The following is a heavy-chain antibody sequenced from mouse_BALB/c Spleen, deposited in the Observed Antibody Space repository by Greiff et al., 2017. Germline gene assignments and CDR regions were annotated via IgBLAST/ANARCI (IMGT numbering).Heavy chain of an antibody. J-gene: IGHJ1*01. Sequence: VQLKESGPELVKPGASVKMSCKASGYTFTSYVMHWVKQKPGQGLEWIGYINPYNDGTKYNEKFKGKATLTSDKSSSTAYMELSSLTSEDSAVYYCARVLRYSYWYFDVWGAGTTVTVSS. CDR1: GYTFTSYV. V-gene: IGHV1-14*01. CDR2: INPYNDGT. CDR3: ARVLRYSYWYFDV. D-gene: IGHD1-1*01.